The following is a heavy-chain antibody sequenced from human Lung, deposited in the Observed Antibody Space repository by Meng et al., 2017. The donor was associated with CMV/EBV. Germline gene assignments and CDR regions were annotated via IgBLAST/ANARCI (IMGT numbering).Heavy chain of an antibody. J-gene: IGHJ5*02. CDR1: GGSISSGGYY. Sequence: GHLQASAPALLKPSHTLSLSCTVSGGSISSGGYYWSWIRQHPGKGLEWIGYIHSSGSTYYNPSLRSRLTISVDTSKNQFSLKLSSVTAADTAVYYRARASYGSGSPLGESWFDPWGQGTLVTVSS. D-gene: IGHD3-10*01. V-gene: IGHV4-31*03. CDR3: ARASYGSGSPLGESWFDP. CDR2: IHSSGST.